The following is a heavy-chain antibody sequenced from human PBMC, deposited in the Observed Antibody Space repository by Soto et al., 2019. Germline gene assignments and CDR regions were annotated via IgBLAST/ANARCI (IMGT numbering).Heavy chain of an antibody. V-gene: IGHV1-2*04. CDR1: GYTFTGYY. J-gene: IGHJ4*02. CDR2: INPNSGGT. CDR3: ARGKSGFDPEYVD. D-gene: IGHD3-9*01. Sequence: ASVKVSCKASGYTFTGYYMHWVRKAPGQGLEWMGWINPNSGGTNYAQKFQGWVTMTRDTSISTAYMELSRLRSDVPAVYYCARGKSGFDPEYVDWGQGTLVTVSS.